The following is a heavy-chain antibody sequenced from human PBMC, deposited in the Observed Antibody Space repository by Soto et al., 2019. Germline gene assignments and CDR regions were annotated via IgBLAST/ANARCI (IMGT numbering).Heavy chain of an antibody. V-gene: IGHV1-18*01. D-gene: IGHD2-21*02. J-gene: IGHJ6*02. CDR2: ISAHNGNT. Sequence: ASVKVSCKASGYTFTSYGISWVQQGPGQGLEWMGWISAHNGNTKYAQKLQGRVTMTRDTSTSKVYMELSSLRSEDTAVYYCAREVPRGGVVVTALYYYYGMDVWGQGTTVTVSS. CDR1: GYTFTSYG. CDR3: AREVPRGGVVVTALYYYYGMDV.